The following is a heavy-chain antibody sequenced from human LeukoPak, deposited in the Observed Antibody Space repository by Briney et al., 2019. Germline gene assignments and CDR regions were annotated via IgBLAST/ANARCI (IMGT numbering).Heavy chain of an antibody. J-gene: IGHJ4*02. Sequence: ASVKVSCKASGGTFSSYAISWVRQAPGHGLEWMGWMHPNSDDTGYAQKFQGRVTMTRNASISTAYMELSSLRPEDTAVYYCARHFGTGDNFDYWGQGTLVTVSS. CDR3: ARHFGTGDNFDY. CDR2: MHPNSDDT. CDR1: GGTFSSYA. D-gene: IGHD1-1*01. V-gene: IGHV1-8*02.